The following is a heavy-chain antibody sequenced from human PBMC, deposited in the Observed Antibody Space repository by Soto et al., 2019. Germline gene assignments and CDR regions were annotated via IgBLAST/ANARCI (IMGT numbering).Heavy chain of an antibody. Sequence: GASVKVSCKASGYRFTNHGISWVRQAPGQWLEWMGWISGNDGKTKYARKFQGRVTMTTDTSTSTAYMEMNSLRHDDTAVYYCARDFYPLAYYFDYWGQGTLVTVSS. J-gene: IGHJ4*02. V-gene: IGHV1-18*01. CDR3: ARDFYPLAYYFDY. CDR2: ISGNDGKT. CDR1: GYRFTNHG.